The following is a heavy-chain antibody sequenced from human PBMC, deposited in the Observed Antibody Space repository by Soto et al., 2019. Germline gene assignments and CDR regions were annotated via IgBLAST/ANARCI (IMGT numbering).Heavy chain of an antibody. Sequence: ASVRVSCKASGNTFTSYDINWVRQATGHGLEWMGWINPNSGNIGYAQKFQGRVTMTRDTAIRTAYMEVSRLRSDDTAVYYCARGRASGSYYLLDYWGQGTLVTVSS. CDR2: INPNSGNI. J-gene: IGHJ4*02. D-gene: IGHD3-10*01. CDR3: ARGRASGSYYLLDY. V-gene: IGHV1-8*01. CDR1: GNTFTSYD.